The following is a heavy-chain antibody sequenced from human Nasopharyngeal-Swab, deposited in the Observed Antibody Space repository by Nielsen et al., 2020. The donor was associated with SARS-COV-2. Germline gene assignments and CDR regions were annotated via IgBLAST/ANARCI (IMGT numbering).Heavy chain of an antibody. Sequence: SVNVSCKASGGTFSSYAISWVRQAPGQGLEWMGGIIPILGIANYAQKFQGRVTITADKSTSTAYMELSSLRSEDTAVYYCAREYGIVVVPAATGGMDVWGQGTTVTVSS. J-gene: IGHJ6*02. D-gene: IGHD2-2*01. CDR3: AREYGIVVVPAATGGMDV. V-gene: IGHV1-69*10. CDR2: IIPILGIA. CDR1: GGTFSSYA.